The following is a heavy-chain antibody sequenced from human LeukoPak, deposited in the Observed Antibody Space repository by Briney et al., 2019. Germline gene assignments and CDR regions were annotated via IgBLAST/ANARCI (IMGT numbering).Heavy chain of an antibody. CDR1: GFTFSSYA. J-gene: IGHJ6*03. D-gene: IGHD6-6*01. Sequence: PGGSLTLSCAASGFTFSSYAMSWVRQPPAQGLEWVSAISGSGRSTYYADSVKGRFTISRDNSQNTLYLQMHSLRAEDTAVYYCAKAGGSSSRYYYYMDVWGKGTRVTVSS. CDR3: AKAGGSSSRYYYYMDV. CDR2: ISGSGRST. V-gene: IGHV3-23*01.